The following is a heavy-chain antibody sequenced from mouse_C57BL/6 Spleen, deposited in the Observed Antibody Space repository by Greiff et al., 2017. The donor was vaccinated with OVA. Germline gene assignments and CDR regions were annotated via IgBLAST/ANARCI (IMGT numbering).Heavy chain of an antibody. V-gene: IGHV1-15*01. J-gene: IGHJ2*01. D-gene: IGHD1-1*01. Sequence: QVHVKQSGAELVRPGASVTLSCKASGYTFTDYEMHWVKQTPVHGLEWIGAIDPETGGTAYNQKFKGKAILTADKSSSTAYMELRSLTSEDSAVYYCTREGYGSSYFDYWGQGTTLTVSS. CDR2: IDPETGGT. CDR1: GYTFTDYE. CDR3: TREGYGSSYFDY.